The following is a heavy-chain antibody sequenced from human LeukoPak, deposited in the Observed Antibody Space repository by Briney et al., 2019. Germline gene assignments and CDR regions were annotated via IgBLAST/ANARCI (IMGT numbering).Heavy chain of an antibody. CDR1: GGSISSYY. D-gene: IGHD6-6*01. J-gene: IGHJ6*03. CDR2: IYTSGST. CDR3: AKLDLGSSSSRYYYMDV. V-gene: IGHV4-4*07. Sequence: SETLSLTCTVPGGSISSYYWSWIRQPAGKGLEWIGRIYTSGSTNYNPSLKGRVTMSVDTSKNQFSLRLSSVTAADTAVYYCAKLDLGSSSSRYYYMDVWGKGTTVTVSS.